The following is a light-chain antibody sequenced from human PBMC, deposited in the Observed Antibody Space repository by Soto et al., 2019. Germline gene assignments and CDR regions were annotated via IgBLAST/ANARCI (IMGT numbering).Light chain of an antibody. CDR2: AAS. CDR1: QRVDSY. J-gene: IGKJ1*01. CDR3: QQTYTSVAT. V-gene: IGKV1-39*01. Sequence: DIQVTQSPSSLSASVGDSVTLSCQTSQRVDSYIHWYQHQSGKPPKLLIYAASTLQDGVPSRFSGGRSGTAFSLNITGLQPGDSATYYCQQTYTSVATFGQGTKV.